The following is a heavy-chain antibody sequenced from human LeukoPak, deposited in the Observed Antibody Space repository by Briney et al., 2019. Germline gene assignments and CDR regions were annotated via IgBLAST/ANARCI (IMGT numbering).Heavy chain of an antibody. J-gene: IGHJ4*02. CDR3: ARGHGGIVAAGTSS. CDR1: GYTFTSYD. V-gene: IGHV1-8*01. Sequence: ASVKVSCKVSGYTFTSYDINWVRQATGQGLEWMGWMNPNSGNTGYAQKFQGRVTMTRNTSISTAYMELSSLRSEDTAVYYCARGHGGIVAAGTSSWGQGTLVTVSS. D-gene: IGHD6-13*01. CDR2: MNPNSGNT.